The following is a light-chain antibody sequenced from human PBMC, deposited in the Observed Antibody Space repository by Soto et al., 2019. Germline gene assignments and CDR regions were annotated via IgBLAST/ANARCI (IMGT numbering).Light chain of an antibody. Sequence: EIVLTQSPATLSLAPCERATLSCRASQSVYNSLAWFQQKPGQAPRLLIYDASNRAAGIPARFSGSGSGTDFTLTISSLEPEDFAIYYCQQRAHWPPWTFGQGTKVDIK. J-gene: IGKJ1*01. CDR1: QSVYNS. CDR3: QQRAHWPPWT. CDR2: DAS. V-gene: IGKV3-11*01.